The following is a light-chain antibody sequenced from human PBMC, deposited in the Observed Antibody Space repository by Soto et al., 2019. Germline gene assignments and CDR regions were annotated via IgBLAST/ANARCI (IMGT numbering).Light chain of an antibody. Sequence: MVSAQCQAPLTESPAERATLSCRASQRVSSSYLAWYQQKPGQAPRLLIYGASTRATGIPARFSGSGSGTEFTLTINSLQSEDFAVYFCQQFNNWPITFGQGTRLETK. V-gene: IGKV3D-15*01. CDR2: GAS. CDR1: QRVSSSY. J-gene: IGKJ5*01. CDR3: QQFNNWPIT.